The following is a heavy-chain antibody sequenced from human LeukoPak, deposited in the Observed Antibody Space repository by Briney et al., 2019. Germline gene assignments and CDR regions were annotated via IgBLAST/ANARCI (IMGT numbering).Heavy chain of an antibody. Sequence: GGSLILSCAASGFTFSGSAMHWVRQASGKGLEWVGRIRSKANSYATAYAASVKGRFTISRDDSKNTAYLQMNSLKTEDTAVYYCTRDGSGSYPTFDYWGQGTLVTVSS. J-gene: IGHJ4*02. D-gene: IGHD1-26*01. V-gene: IGHV3-73*01. CDR1: GFTFSGSA. CDR3: TRDGSGSYPTFDY. CDR2: IRSKANSYAT.